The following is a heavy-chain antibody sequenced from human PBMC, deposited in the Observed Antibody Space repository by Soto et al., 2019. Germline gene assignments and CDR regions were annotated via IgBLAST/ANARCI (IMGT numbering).Heavy chain of an antibody. V-gene: IGHV1-69*08. D-gene: IGHD2-2*01. CDR2: IIPIFGMA. CDR1: GGTFSSYT. Sequence: QVQLVQSGAEVKKPGSSVKVSCKASGGTFSSYTINWVRQAPGQGLEWMGRIIPIFGMANYAQKFQGRVTITADESTSTAYMQLSSLRSEHTSLYYCAREEAQYQLLHSYYYMDVWGKGTTVTVSS. J-gene: IGHJ6*03. CDR3: AREEAQYQLLHSYYYMDV.